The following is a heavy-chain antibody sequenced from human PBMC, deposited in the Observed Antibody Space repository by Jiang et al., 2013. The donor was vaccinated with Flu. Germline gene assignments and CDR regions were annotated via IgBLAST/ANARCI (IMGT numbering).Heavy chain of an antibody. CDR3: ARGREDPYYQYFGMDV. J-gene: IGHJ6*04. D-gene: IGHD3-16*01. CDR2: YTHGGST. Sequence: KGTWSGLGKYTHGGSTNYNPSLRSRVTISVDTSKNQFSLRLSSVTAADTAVYYCARGREDPYYQYFGMDVWGKGTTVSVSS. V-gene: IGHV4-34*01.